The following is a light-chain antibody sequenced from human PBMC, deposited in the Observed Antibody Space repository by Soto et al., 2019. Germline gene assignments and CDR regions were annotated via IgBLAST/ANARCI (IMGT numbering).Light chain of an antibody. V-gene: IGKV4-1*01. CDR1: QSVLYSSNNKNY. CDR2: WAS. CDR3: QQYESTPPT. J-gene: IGKJ2*01. Sequence: DIVMTQSPDSLAVSLGERATINCKSSQSVLYSSNNKNYLAWYQQRPGQPPKLLIYWASTRESGVPDRFSGSGSGTDFTLTINSLQAEDVAFYYCQQYESTPPTFGQGTKLEIK.